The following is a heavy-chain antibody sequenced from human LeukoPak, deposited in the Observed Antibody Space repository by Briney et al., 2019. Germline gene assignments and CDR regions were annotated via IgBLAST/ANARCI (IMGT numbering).Heavy chain of an antibody. D-gene: IGHD1-7*01. CDR2: ISWDGGST. CDR3: AKDTGTSYDAFDI. Sequence: SGGSLRLSCAASGFTFDYYTMHWVRQAPGKGLEWVSLISWDGGSTYYADSVKGRFTISRDNSKNSLYLQMNSLRTEDTALYYCAKDTGTSYDAFDIWGQGTMVTVSS. V-gene: IGHV3-43*01. CDR1: GFTFDYYT. J-gene: IGHJ3*02.